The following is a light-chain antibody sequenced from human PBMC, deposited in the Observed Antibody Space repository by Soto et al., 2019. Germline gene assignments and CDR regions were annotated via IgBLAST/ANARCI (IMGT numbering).Light chain of an antibody. V-gene: IGKV1-39*01. J-gene: IGKJ1*01. CDR1: QRISSY. CDR2: AAS. CDR3: QQSYSTPWT. Sequence: DLQMTQSPSSLSASIGDRVTITCRASQRISSYLNWYQQKPGKAPKLLIYAASSLQSGVPSRFSGSGSGTDFTLIISSLQPEDFATYYCQQSYSTPWTFGQGTKVEIK.